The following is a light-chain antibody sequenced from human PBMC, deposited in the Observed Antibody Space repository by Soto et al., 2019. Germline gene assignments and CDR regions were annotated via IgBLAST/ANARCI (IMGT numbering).Light chain of an antibody. Sequence: EIVLTQSPGTLSLSPGERATLSCRASQSVSSSYLAWYQQKPGQAPRLLIYDASNRATGIPARFSGSGSGTDFTLTISSLEPEDFAVYYCKQSSNWPPLTFGGGTKGDIK. CDR2: DAS. V-gene: IGKV3D-20*02. CDR3: KQSSNWPPLT. J-gene: IGKJ4*01. CDR1: QSVSSSY.